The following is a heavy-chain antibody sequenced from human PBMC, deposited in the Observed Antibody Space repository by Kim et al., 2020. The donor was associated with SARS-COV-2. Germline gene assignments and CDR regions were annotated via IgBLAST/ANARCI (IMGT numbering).Heavy chain of an antibody. CDR2: ISSSSSYI. J-gene: IGHJ4*02. CDR3: ARYIADNQLATHFDY. V-gene: IGHV3-21*01. Sequence: GGSLRLSCAASGFTFSSYSMNWVRQAPGKGLEWVSSISSSSSYIYYADSVKGRFTISRDNAKNSLYLQMNSLRAEDTAVYYCARYIADNQLATHFDYWGQGTLVTVSS. CDR1: GFTFSSYS. D-gene: IGHD1-1*01.